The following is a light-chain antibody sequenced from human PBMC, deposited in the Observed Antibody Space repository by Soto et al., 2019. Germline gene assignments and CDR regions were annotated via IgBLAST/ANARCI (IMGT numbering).Light chain of an antibody. Sequence: DIVMTQSPDSLAVSLGERATINCKSSQSVLYRSNNKNYLAWYQKKAGQPPKMLIYWASTRQSGVPDRFSGSGSGTDFTLTSSSLQAEDVAVYYCQQYYDTPYTFGQGTKLEI. J-gene: IGKJ2*01. V-gene: IGKV4-1*01. CDR3: QQYYDTPYT. CDR2: WAS. CDR1: QSVLYRSNNKNY.